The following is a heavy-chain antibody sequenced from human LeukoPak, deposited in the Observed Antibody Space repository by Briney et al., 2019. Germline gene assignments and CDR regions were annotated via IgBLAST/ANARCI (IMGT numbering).Heavy chain of an antibody. CDR3: AKGLTRGTGAFDI. Sequence: PGRSLRLSCAASGFTFDDYAIHWVRQAPGKGLEWVSGISWNSGSIGYADSVKGRFTISRDNAKNSLYLQMNSLRAEDTALYYCAKGLTRGTGAFDIWGQGTMVTVSS. CDR2: ISWNSGSI. D-gene: IGHD1-14*01. V-gene: IGHV3-9*01. J-gene: IGHJ3*02. CDR1: GFTFDDYA.